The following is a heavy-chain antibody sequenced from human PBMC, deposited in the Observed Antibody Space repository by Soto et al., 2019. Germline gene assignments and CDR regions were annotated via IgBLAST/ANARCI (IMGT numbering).Heavy chain of an antibody. CDR3: ARGGSSSPEYFDF. Sequence: SETLSLTCSVSGGSISSDDYYWTWIRQPPGEGLEWIGYIYYTGRTSSTPSLESRVTISIDTSKNQFSLKLSSVSAADTAVYYCARGGSSSPEYFDFWGPGTLVTVSS. D-gene: IGHD2-15*01. CDR1: GGSISSDDYY. V-gene: IGHV4-30-4*01. CDR2: IYYTGRT. J-gene: IGHJ4*02.